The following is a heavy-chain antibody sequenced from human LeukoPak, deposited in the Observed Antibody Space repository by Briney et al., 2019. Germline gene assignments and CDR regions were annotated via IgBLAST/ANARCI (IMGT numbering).Heavy chain of an antibody. J-gene: IGHJ4*02. CDR2: IKQDGSEK. CDR3: ARVRGAYCGGDCYSNDY. CDR1: GFTFSSYW. V-gene: IGHV3-7*01. D-gene: IGHD2-21*01. Sequence: PGGSLRLSCAASGFTFSSYWMSWVRQAPGKGLEGVANIKQDGSEKYYVDSVKGRFTISRHNAKNSLYLQMNSLRAEDTAVYYCARVRGAYCGGDCYSNDYWGQGTLVTVSS.